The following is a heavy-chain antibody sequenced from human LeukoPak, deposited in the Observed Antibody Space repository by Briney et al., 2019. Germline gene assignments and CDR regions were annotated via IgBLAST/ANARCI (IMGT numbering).Heavy chain of an antibody. CDR1: GFTFDDCA. J-gene: IGHJ4*02. D-gene: IGHD3-22*01. V-gene: IGHV3-43D*03. Sequence: GGSLRLSCAASGFTFDDCAMHWVRQAPGKGLEWVSLISWDGGSTYYADSVKGRFTISRDNSKNSLYLQMNSLRAEDTAVYYCAKTKAYYYDSSGYLHYWGQGTLVTVSS. CDR3: AKTKAYYYDSSGYLHY. CDR2: ISWDGGST.